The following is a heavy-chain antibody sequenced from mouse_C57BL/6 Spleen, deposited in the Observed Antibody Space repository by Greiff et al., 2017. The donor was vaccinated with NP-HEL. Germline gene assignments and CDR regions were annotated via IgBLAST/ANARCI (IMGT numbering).Heavy chain of an antibody. J-gene: IGHJ3*01. CDR1: GYSFTGYY. CDR3: ASASSGYPWFAY. D-gene: IGHD3-2*02. CDR2: INPSTGGT. V-gene: IGHV1-42*01. Sequence: EVQLKQSGPELVKPGASVKISCKASGYSFTGYYMNWVKQSPEKSLEWIGEINPSTGGTTYNQKFKAKATLTVDKSSSTAYMQLKSLTSEDSAVYYCASASSGYPWFAYWGQGTLVTVSA.